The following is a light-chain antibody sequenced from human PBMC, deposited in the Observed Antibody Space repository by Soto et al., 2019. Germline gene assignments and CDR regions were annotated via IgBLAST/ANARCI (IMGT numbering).Light chain of an antibody. CDR3: QQYGSSPLWT. CDR1: QSVSSSY. CDR2: GAS. V-gene: IGKV3-20*01. J-gene: IGKJ1*01. Sequence: EIVLTQSPGTLSLSPGERATLSCRASQSVSSSYLAWYQQKPGQAPRLLIYGASSRATGIPDRFRGSGSGTDFTLTISRLEPEDFPVYYCQQYGSSPLWTFGQGTKVDIK.